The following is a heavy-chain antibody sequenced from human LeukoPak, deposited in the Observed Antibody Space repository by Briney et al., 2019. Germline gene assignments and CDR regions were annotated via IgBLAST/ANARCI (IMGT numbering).Heavy chain of an antibody. CDR2: IIPMFGTA. Sequence: GSSVKVSCKASGGTFSSYAISWVRQAPGQGLEWMGRIIPMFGTANYAQKFQGRVTITTDESTSTAYMELSSLRSEDTAVYYCARDDCSGGSCYSDYWGQGTLVTVSS. CDR3: ARDDCSGGSCYSDY. D-gene: IGHD2-15*01. V-gene: IGHV1-69*05. CDR1: GGTFSSYA. J-gene: IGHJ4*02.